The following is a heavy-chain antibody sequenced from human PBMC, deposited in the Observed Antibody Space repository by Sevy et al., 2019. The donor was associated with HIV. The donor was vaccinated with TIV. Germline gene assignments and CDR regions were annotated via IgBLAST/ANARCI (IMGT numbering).Heavy chain of an antibody. V-gene: IGHV3-23*01. J-gene: IGHJ4*02. CDR3: AREGCTKPHDY. Sequence: GGSLRLSCAASGFTFSKYSMSWVRQPPGKGLEWVSTLSFGCGEINHADSVKCRFTISRDNSKNSLYLQMNNLRAEDTAVYYCAREGCTKPHDYWGQGTLVTVSS. CDR1: GFTFSKYS. CDR2: LSFGCGEI. D-gene: IGHD2-8*01.